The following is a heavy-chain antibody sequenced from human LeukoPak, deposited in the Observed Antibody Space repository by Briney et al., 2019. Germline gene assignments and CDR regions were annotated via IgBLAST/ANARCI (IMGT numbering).Heavy chain of an antibody. CDR1: GFTFNNYA. V-gene: IGHV3-53*04. CDR3: ARDQGSYYYYGMDV. J-gene: IGHJ6*02. Sequence: QPGGSLRLSCIASGFTFNNYAMSWVRQAPGKGLEWVSVIYSGGSTYYADSVKGRFTISRHNSKNTLYLQMNSLRAEDTAVYYCARDQGSYYYYGMDVWGQGTTVTVSS. CDR2: IYSGGST. D-gene: IGHD2-15*01.